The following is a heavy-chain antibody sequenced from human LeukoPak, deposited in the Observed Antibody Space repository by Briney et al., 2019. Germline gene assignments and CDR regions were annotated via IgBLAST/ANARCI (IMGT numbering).Heavy chain of an antibody. J-gene: IGHJ6*03. CDR1: GGTFSSYA. Sequence: SVKVSCKASGGTFSSYAISWVRQAPGQGLEWMGGIIPIFGTANYAQKFQGRVTITTDESTSTAYMELSSLRSEDTAVYYCARNGYCSGGSCYAPLYYYLDVWGKGTTVTVSS. CDR3: ARNGYCSGGSCYAPLYYYLDV. V-gene: IGHV1-69*05. CDR2: IIPIFGTA. D-gene: IGHD2-15*01.